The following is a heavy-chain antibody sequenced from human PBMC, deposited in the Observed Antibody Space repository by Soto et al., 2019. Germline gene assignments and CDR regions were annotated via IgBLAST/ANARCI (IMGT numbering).Heavy chain of an antibody. CDR1: GGSISSGDYY. CDR2: IYYSGST. J-gene: IGHJ6*02. CDR3: ARDHTASYDFWSGYPYYYYGMDV. V-gene: IGHV4-30-4*01. D-gene: IGHD3-3*01. Sequence: SETLSLTCTVSGGSISSGDYYWSWIRQPPGKGLEWIGYIYYSGSTYYNPSLKSRVTISVDTSKNQFSLKLSSVTAADTAVYYCARDHTASYDFWSGYPYYYYGMDVWGQGTTVTVSS.